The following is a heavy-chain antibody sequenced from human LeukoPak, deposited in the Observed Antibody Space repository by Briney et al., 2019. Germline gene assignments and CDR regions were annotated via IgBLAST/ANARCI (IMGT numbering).Heavy chain of an antibody. CDR3: ARDHIPTVTTYYYYYMDV. CDR1: GFTFSSYW. CDR2: INSDGSST. Sequence: GGSLRLSCAASGFTFSSYWMHWARQAPGKGLVWVSRINSDGSSTSYADSVKGRFTISRDNAKNTLYLQMNSLRAEDTAVYYCARDHIPTVTTYYYYYMDVWGKGTTVTISS. J-gene: IGHJ6*03. V-gene: IGHV3-74*01. D-gene: IGHD4-17*01.